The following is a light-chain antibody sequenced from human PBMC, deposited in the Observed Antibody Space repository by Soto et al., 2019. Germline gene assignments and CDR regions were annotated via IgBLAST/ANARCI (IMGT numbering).Light chain of an antibody. CDR1: QHINNY. V-gene: IGKV1-39*01. J-gene: IGKJ4*01. CDR3: QQSFNFPFT. Sequence: DIQMTQSPSSLSASVGDRVTITCRAGQHINNYLTWYQQRPGKAPKLLIYAASTLRNGVPSRFSGGGSGTDFTLTINSLQPEDFATYFCQQSFNFPFTFGGGTQV. CDR2: AAS.